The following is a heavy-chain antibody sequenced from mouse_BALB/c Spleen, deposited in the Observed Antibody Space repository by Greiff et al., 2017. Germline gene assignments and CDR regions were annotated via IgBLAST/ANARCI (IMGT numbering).Heavy chain of an antibody. V-gene: IGHV5-6-4*01. Sequence: EVQLVESGGGLVKPGGSLKLSCAASGFTFSSYTMSWVRQTPEKRLEWVATISSGGSYTYYPDSVKGRFTISRDNAKNTLYLQMSSLKSEDTAMYYCTRDDLRRPVAGDFFAYWGQGTLVTVSA. D-gene: IGHD1-2*01. CDR3: TRDDLRRPVAGDFFAY. J-gene: IGHJ3*01. CDR2: ISSGGSYT. CDR1: GFTFSSYT.